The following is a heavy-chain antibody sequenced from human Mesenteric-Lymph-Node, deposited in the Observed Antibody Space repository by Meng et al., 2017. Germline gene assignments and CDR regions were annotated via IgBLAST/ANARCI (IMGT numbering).Heavy chain of an antibody. Sequence: PGLVYPSHPPSPTCPVSGVSIRRGHDYSRLIRQPPWLDLKCIGYIHPTGSAYNNPSHNRRVSSSADTSKNQFSLHLNCMSAADTAVYYCVRRCGASAYNRFDPWGQGTLFTVSS. V-gene: IGHV4-30-4*01. CDR3: VRRCGASAYNRFDP. D-gene: IGHD2-15*01. CDR2: IHPTGSA. CDR1: GVSIRRGHDY. J-gene: IGHJ5*02.